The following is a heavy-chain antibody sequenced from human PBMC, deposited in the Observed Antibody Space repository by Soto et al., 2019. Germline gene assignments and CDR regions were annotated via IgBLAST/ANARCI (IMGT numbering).Heavy chain of an antibody. Sequence: QLQLQESGSGLVKPSQTLSLTCAVSGGSISSGGYSWSWIRQPPGKGLEWIGYIYHSGSTYYNPSLKSRVTISVDRSKTQVSLKLSSVTAADTAVYYCARAARRQGVDYWGQGTLVTVSP. CDR3: ARAARRQGVDY. D-gene: IGHD6-6*01. CDR1: GGSISSGGYS. CDR2: IYHSGST. V-gene: IGHV4-30-2*01. J-gene: IGHJ4*02.